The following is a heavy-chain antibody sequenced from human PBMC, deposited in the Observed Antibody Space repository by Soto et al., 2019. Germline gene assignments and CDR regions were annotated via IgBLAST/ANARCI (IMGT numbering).Heavy chain of an antibody. V-gene: IGHV4-61*01. Sequence: QVQLQESGPGLVKPSETLSLICSVSGDSVSSGNYYWSWMRQPPGKGLEWIGYVSNSGNTNYNPSLKSRVTISVDTSKNQSSLKLTSVTAADTAVYHCARTDSRGSWAAWFWGQGILVTVSS. CDR1: GDSVSSGNYY. D-gene: IGHD3-22*01. J-gene: IGHJ4*02. CDR2: VSNSGNT. CDR3: ARTDSRGSWAAWF.